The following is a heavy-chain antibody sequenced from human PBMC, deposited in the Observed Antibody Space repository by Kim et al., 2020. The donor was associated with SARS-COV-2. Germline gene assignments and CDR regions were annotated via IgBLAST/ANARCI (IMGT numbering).Heavy chain of an antibody. V-gene: IGHV3-15*01. Sequence: VKGKFTISREDSKNTIYLQMNSLKNGGTAVYYCTTEGKTAGTGPCYFDYWGQGTLVTVSS. J-gene: IGHJ4*01. D-gene: IGHD3-10*01. CDR3: TTEGKTAGTGPCYFDY.